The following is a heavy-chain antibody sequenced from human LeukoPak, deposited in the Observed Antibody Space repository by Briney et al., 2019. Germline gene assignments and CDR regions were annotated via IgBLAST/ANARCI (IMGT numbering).Heavy chain of an antibody. V-gene: IGHV3-30-3*01. D-gene: IGHD2-2*01. J-gene: IGHJ3*02. CDR3: ARWLVVPAAVFDAFDI. CDR1: GFTFSSYA. CDR2: ISYDGSNK. Sequence: GGSLRLSCAASGFTFSSYAMHWVRQAPGKGLEWVAVISYDGSNKYYADSVKGRFTISRDNSKNTLYLQMNSLRAEDTAVYYCARWLVVPAAVFDAFDIWGQGTMVTVSS.